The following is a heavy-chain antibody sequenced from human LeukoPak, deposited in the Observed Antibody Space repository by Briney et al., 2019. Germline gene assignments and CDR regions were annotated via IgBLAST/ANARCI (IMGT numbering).Heavy chain of an antibody. CDR2: INPSGGST. V-gene: IGHV1-46*01. CDR1: GYTFTSYY. J-gene: IGHJ4*02. CDR3: ARVRGGGSYFDY. D-gene: IGHD1-26*01. Sequence: ASVKVSCKASGYTFTSYYMHWVRQAPGQGPEWTGIINPSGGSTSYTQKLQDRVIMTRDTSTSTVYMELSSLGSKDTAVYYCARVRGGGSYFDYWGQGTLVTVSS.